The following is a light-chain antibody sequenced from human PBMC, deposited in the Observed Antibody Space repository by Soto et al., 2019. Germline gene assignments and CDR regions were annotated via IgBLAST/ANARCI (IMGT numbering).Light chain of an antibody. CDR1: SSSIGSNY. J-gene: IGLJ2*01. CDR2: RNN. Sequence: QSVLTQPPSASGTPGQRVTISCSGSSSSIGSNYVYWYQQFPGTAPKLLIYRNNQRPSGVPDRFSGAKSGTSASLAISGLRYEDEADYYCAAWDDSLSALFGGGTKVTVL. CDR3: AAWDDSLSAL. V-gene: IGLV1-47*01.